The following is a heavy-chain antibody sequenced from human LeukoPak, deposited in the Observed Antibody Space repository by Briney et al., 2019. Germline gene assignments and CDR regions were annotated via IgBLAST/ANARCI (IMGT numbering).Heavy chain of an antibody. CDR1: GYTFNNYY. Sequence: ASVKVSCKASGYTFNNYYINWVRLAPGQGLEWMGWINPNSGDTNYAQKFQGRVTMTRDTSISTAYMELSRLRSDDTAVYYCARDKSGSSGWYSYFDYWGQGTLVTVSS. V-gene: IGHV1-2*02. J-gene: IGHJ4*02. CDR2: INPNSGDT. D-gene: IGHD6-19*01. CDR3: ARDKSGSSGWYSYFDY.